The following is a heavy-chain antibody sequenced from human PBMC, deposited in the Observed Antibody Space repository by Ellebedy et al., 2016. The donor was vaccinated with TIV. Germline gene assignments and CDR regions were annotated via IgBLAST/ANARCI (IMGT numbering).Heavy chain of an antibody. J-gene: IGHJ3*02. Sequence: AASVKVSCKASGGTFSSYSINWVRQAPGQGLEWMGRIIPTLYITNYAQNFQGRVTITADNSTSTAYMELSSLRSEDTAVYYCARAPPPRGDRSTDAFDIWGQGTMVTVS. CDR2: IIPTLYIT. CDR3: ARAPPPRGDRSTDAFDI. V-gene: IGHV1-69*02. D-gene: IGHD7-27*01. CDR1: GGTFSSYS.